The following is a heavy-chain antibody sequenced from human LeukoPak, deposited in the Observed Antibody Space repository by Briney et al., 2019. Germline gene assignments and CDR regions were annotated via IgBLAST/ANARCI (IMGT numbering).Heavy chain of an antibody. J-gene: IGHJ4*02. CDR2: IIPILGIA. CDR3: ARVPDYYDSSGIFDY. D-gene: IGHD3-22*01. Sequence: VTSVKVSCKASGGTFSSYAISWVRQAPGQGLEWMGRIIPILGIANYAQKFQGRVTITADKSTSTAYMELSSLRSEDTAVYYCARVPDYYDSSGIFDYWGQGTLVTVSS. CDR1: GGTFSSYA. V-gene: IGHV1-69*04.